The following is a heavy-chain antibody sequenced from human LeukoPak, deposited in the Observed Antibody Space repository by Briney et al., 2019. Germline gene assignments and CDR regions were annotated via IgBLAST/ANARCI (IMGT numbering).Heavy chain of an antibody. CDR3: ARDVTYYGGDWFDP. V-gene: IGHV3-48*04. D-gene: IGHD4-23*01. Sequence: GGSLRLSCAASGFTFSSYSMNWVRQAPGKGLEGGSYISSTTSNIYYADSVKGRFTISRDNAKNSLYLQMNSLRAEDTAVYYCARDVTYYGGDWFDPWGQGTLVTVSS. CDR1: GFTFSSYS. J-gene: IGHJ5*02. CDR2: ISSTTSNI.